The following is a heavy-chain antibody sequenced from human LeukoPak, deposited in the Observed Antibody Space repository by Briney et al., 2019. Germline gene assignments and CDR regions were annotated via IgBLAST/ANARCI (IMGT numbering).Heavy chain of an antibody. CDR2: ISPTGGST. V-gene: IGHV1-46*01. CDR1: GYTFTNNW. J-gene: IGHJ4*02. CDR3: ARWSGWGYSSSWWEWELPLDY. D-gene: IGHD6-13*01. Sequence: GASVKVSCKAFGYTFTNNWMHWVRQAPGQGPEWMGLISPTGGSTAYAQKFQGRVTLTRDMSTSTDYLELSSLRSEDTAVYYCARWSGWGYSSSWWEWELPLDYWGQGTLVTVSS.